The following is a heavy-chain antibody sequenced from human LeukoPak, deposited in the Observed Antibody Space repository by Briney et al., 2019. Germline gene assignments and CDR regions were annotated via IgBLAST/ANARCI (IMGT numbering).Heavy chain of an antibody. CDR3: ARPGQTYYYYYMDV. D-gene: IGHD3-10*01. V-gene: IGHV3-30*04. Sequence: GRSLRLSCAASEFTFSSYAMHWVRQAPGKGLEWVAVISYDGSNKYYADSVRGRFTISRDNSKNTLYLQMNSLRAEDTAVYYCARPGQTYYYYYMDVWGKGTTVTVSS. CDR2: ISYDGSNK. CDR1: EFTFSSYA. J-gene: IGHJ6*03.